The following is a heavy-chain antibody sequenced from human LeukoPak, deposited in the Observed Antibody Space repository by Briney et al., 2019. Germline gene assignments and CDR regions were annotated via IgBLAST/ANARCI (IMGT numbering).Heavy chain of an antibody. Sequence: GASVKVSCKASGYTFTSYGISWVRQAPGQGLEWMGWISAYNGNTNYAQKLQGRVTMTTDTSTSTAYMELRSLRSDDTAVYYCARDRGYVLYSSSWFTTFDYWGQGTLVTVSS. CDR2: ISAYNGNT. J-gene: IGHJ4*02. V-gene: IGHV1-18*01. CDR1: GYTFTSYG. CDR3: ARDRGYVLYSSSWFTTFDY. D-gene: IGHD6-13*01.